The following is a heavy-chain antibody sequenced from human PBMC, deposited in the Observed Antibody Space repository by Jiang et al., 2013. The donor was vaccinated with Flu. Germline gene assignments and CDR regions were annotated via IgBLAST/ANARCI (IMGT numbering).Heavy chain of an antibody. V-gene: IGHV3-23*01. J-gene: IGHJ4*02. D-gene: IGHD2-8*01. CDR3: AKTGYCTNGVCFDFDY. CDR2: ISGSGGST. Sequence: VQLLESGGGLVQPGGSLRLSCAASGFTFSSYAMSWVRQAPGKGLEWVSAISGSGGSTYYADSVKGRFTISRDNSKNTLYLQMNSLRAEDTAVYYCAKTGYCTNGVCFDFDYWGQGTLVTVSS. CDR1: GFTFSSYA.